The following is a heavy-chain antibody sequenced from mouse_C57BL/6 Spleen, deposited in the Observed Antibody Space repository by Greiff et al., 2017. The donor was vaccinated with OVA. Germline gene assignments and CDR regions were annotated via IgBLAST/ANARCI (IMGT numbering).Heavy chain of an antibody. J-gene: IGHJ2*01. CDR2: INPNNGGT. CDR1: GYTFTDYY. CDR3: ARRYGQGDFDY. D-gene: IGHD2-10*02. V-gene: IGHV1-26*01. Sequence: EVQLQQSGPELVKPGASVKISCKASGYTFTDYYMNWVKQSHGKSLEWIGDINPNNGGTSYNQKFKGKATLTVDKSSSTAYMELRSLTSEDSAVYYCARRYGQGDFDYWGQGTTLTVSS.